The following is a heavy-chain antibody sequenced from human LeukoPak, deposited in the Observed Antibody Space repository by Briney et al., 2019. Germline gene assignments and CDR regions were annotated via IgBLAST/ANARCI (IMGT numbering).Heavy chain of an antibody. D-gene: IGHD2-21*02. V-gene: IGHV3-21*01. CDR3: AKDRGDYPPYFDY. J-gene: IGHJ4*02. CDR1: GFTFSSYS. Sequence: GGSLRLSCAASGFTFSSYSMNWVRQAPGKGLEWVSSISSSSSYIYYADSVKGRFTISRDNSKNTLYLQMNSLQTEDTAVYYCAKDRGDYPPYFDYWGQGTLVTVSS. CDR2: ISSSSSYI.